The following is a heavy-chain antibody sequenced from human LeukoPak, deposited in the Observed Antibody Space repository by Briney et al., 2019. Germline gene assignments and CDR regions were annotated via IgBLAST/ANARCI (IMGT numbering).Heavy chain of an antibody. D-gene: IGHD2-2*01. CDR3: ARAVGYAPARAHFDY. CDR2: IYYSGST. J-gene: IGHJ4*02. V-gene: IGHV4-59*02. CDR1: GGSVTTYH. Sequence: SETLSLTCAVSGGSVTTYHWTWIRQPPGKGLEWIGYIYYSGSTNYNPSLKSRVTISVDTSKNQFSLKLSSVTAADTAVYYCARAVGYAPARAHFDYWGQGTLVTVSS.